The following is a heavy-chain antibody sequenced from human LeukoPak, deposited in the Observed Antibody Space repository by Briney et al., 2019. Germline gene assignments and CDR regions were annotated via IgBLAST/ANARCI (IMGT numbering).Heavy chain of an antibody. Sequence: PGGSLRLSCAASGFTVSSNYMSWVRQAPGKGLEWVSVIYSGGSTYYADSVKGRFTISRDNSKNTLYLQMNSLRAEDTAVYYCARVTNSGWFLPLSNWGQGTLVTVSS. V-gene: IGHV3-53*01. CDR3: ARVTNSGWFLPLSN. D-gene: IGHD6-19*01. CDR1: GFTVSSNY. J-gene: IGHJ4*02. CDR2: IYSGGST.